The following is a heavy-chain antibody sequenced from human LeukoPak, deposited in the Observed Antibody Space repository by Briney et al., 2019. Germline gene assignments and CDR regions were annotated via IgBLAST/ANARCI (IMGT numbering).Heavy chain of an antibody. CDR3: AKGDYDSSGYHGWHAFDI. D-gene: IGHD3-22*01. J-gene: IGHJ3*02. CDR2: ISGSGGST. Sequence: GGSLRLSCAASGFTFSSYAMSWVRQAPGKGLEWVSAISGSGGSTYYADSVKGRFTISRDNSKNTLYLQMNSLRAEDTAVHYCAKGDYDSSGYHGWHAFDIWGQGTMVTVSS. V-gene: IGHV3-23*01. CDR1: GFTFSSYA.